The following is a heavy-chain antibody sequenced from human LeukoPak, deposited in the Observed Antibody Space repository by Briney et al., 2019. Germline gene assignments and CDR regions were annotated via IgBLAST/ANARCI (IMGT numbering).Heavy chain of an antibody. CDR2: IYYRGNT. CDR3: ARGDYYYDSTDLGAFDI. Sequence: SETVSLTCIVCGGSISRRNYYWGWIRQAPGKVLLRIGNIYYRGNTYYNPSHKSRVTISVDTSKNQFSQKLSSVTAADTAVYYCARGDYYYDSTDLGAFDIWGQGTMVTVSS. V-gene: IGHV4-39*01. CDR1: GGSISRRNYY. J-gene: IGHJ3*02. D-gene: IGHD3-22*01.